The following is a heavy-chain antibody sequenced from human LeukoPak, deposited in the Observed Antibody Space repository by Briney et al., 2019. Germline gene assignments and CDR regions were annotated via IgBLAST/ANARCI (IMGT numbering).Heavy chain of an antibody. CDR1: GGSFSGYY. CDR2: IYYSGST. CDR3: ARHFVTMIVVVPYYFDY. Sequence: SETLSLTCAVYGGSFSGYYWSWIRQPPGKGLECIGHIYYSGSTNYNPSLKSRVTISVDTSKNQFSLKLSSVTAADTAVYYCARHFVTMIVVVPYYFDYWGQGTLVTVSS. V-gene: IGHV4-59*08. D-gene: IGHD3-22*01. J-gene: IGHJ4*02.